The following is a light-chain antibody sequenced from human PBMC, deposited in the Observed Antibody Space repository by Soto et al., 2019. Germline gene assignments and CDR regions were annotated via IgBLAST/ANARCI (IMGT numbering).Light chain of an antibody. Sequence: VAQSRATRALSTVGRATLSCRASQSVSTNLAWYQQKTGQAPRILIYGASNRATGIPDRLSGSGSGTDLTLTISRLEPEDFAVYYCQKRSNWPRTCGQGTKVDIK. CDR3: QKRSNWPRT. V-gene: IGKV3-11*01. CDR1: QSVSTN. CDR2: GAS. J-gene: IGKJ1*01.